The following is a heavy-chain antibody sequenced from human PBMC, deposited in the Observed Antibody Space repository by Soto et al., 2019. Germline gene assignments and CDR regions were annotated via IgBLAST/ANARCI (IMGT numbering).Heavy chain of an antibody. J-gene: IGHJ3*02. Sequence: ASVKVSCKASGYTFTGYYTHWVRQAPGQGLEWMGWINPNSGGTNYAQKFQGWVTMTRDTSISTAYMELSRLRSDDTAVYYCARDRVETHSRDAFNIWGQGTMVTVSS. CDR3: ARDRVETHSRDAFNI. V-gene: IGHV1-2*04. CDR2: INPNSGGT. CDR1: GYTFTGYY. D-gene: IGHD2-15*01.